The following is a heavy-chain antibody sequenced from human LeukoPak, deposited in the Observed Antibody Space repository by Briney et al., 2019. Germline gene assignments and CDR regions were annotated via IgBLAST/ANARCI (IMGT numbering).Heavy chain of an antibody. V-gene: IGHV3-74*01. Sequence: PGGSLRLSCAASGFTFSRYSMNWVRQAPGKGLVWVSRVNADESITNYADSVKGRFTISRDNAKNTLYLQMNSLRAEDTAVYYCARAIGGQQDYWGQGTLVTVSS. CDR1: GFTFSRYS. D-gene: IGHD3-22*01. J-gene: IGHJ4*02. CDR3: ARAIGGQQDY. CDR2: VNADESIT.